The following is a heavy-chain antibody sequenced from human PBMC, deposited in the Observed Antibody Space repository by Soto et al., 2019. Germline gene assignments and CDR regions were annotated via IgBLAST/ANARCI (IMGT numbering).Heavy chain of an antibody. V-gene: IGHV3-7*03. CDR2: IKQDGSEK. CDR1: GFNFRIYT. D-gene: IGHD3-9*01. J-gene: IGHJ3*02. CDR3: ARGDGLLNI. Sequence: HPGGSLRLSCAASGFNFRIYTMNWVRQAPGKGLEWVANIKQDGSEKYYVDSVKGRFTISRDNAKNSLYLQMNSLRAEDTAVYYCARGDGLLNIWGQGTMVTVSS.